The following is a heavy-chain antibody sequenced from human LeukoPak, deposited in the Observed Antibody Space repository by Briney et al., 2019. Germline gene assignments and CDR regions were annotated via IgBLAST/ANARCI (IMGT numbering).Heavy chain of an antibody. CDR3: TRGRPGRYYDY. Sequence: PGGSLRLSCVVSGFTFSGYSMNWVRQAPGKGLEWISYISGSGNTIFYTDAMKGRFTVSRDNAKNSLYLQMDSLRDGDTAVYYCTRGRPGRYYDYWGQGTLVTVSS. CDR1: GFTFSGYS. V-gene: IGHV3-48*02. J-gene: IGHJ4*02. CDR2: ISGSGNTI. D-gene: IGHD7-27*01.